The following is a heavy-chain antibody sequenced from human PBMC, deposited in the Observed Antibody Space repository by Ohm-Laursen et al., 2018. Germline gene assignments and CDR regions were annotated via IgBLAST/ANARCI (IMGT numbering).Heavy chain of an antibody. CDR3: VRGGRYGNF. J-gene: IGHJ4*01. CDR2: IKEYGSEK. Sequence: SLRLSCAASGFTFTSYWMSWVRQAPGKGLEWVDNIKEYGSEKNYVDSVKGRFTISRDNAKNSLFLEMNNLRAEDSALYYCVRGGRYGNFWGQGTLVTVSS. D-gene: IGHD6-13*01. V-gene: IGHV3-7*01. CDR1: GFTFTSYW.